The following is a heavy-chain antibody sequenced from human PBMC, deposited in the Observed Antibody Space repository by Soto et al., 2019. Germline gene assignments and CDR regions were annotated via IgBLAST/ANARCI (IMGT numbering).Heavy chain of an antibody. V-gene: IGHV1-18*01. CDR1: GYTFTSYG. J-gene: IGHJ4*02. D-gene: IGHD3-10*01. CDR3: ARDKGDGSGSYYGY. Sequence: QVQLVQSGAEVKKPGASVKVSCKGSGYTFTSYGINWVRQAPGQGLEWMGWISAYNGNTNYAQKLQGRVTLTTDTSTSTAYMELRSLRSDDAALYYCARDKGDGSGSYYGYWGQGTLVTVSS. CDR2: ISAYNGNT.